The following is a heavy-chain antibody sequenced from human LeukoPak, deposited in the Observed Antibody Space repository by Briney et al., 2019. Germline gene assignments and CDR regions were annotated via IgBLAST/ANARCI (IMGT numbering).Heavy chain of an antibody. CDR2: IYTSGST. Sequence: SETLSLTCTVSGGXISSYYCSWIRQPAGKGLEWIGRIYTSGSTNYNPSLKSRVTMSVDTSKNQFSLKLSSVTAADTAVYYCARLKYSYGSGYYFDYWGQGTLVTVSS. CDR3: ARLKYSYGSGYYFDY. J-gene: IGHJ4*02. D-gene: IGHD5-18*01. CDR1: GGXISSYY. V-gene: IGHV4-4*07.